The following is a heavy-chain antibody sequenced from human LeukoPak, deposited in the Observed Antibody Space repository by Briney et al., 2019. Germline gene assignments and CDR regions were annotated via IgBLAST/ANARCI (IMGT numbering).Heavy chain of an antibody. J-gene: IGHJ6*02. CDR1: GFTFSSYA. V-gene: IGHV3-23*01. CDR3: ARDKALPQYSSSWYVGNYYYGMDV. D-gene: IGHD6-13*01. Sequence: GGSLRLSCAASGFTFSSYAMSWVRQAPGKGLEWVSAISGSGGSTYYADSVKGRFTISRDNAKNSLYPQMNSLRAEDTAVYYCARDKALPQYSSSWYVGNYYYGMDVWGQGTTVTVSS. CDR2: ISGSGGST.